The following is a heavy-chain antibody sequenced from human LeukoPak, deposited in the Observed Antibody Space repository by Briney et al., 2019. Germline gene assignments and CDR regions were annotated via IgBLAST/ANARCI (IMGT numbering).Heavy chain of an antibody. Sequence: GGSLRLTCAVSGFTITSWSMNWVRQAPGKGLEWLSYISSGGSPIYYADSVKGRFTISRDDAKNLVYLQMNSLRAEDTAVYYCTYLRTPYYNDKWVDPWGQGALVTVSS. D-gene: IGHD3/OR15-3a*01. V-gene: IGHV3-48*04. CDR1: GFTITSWS. CDR3: TYLRTPYYNDKWVDP. J-gene: IGHJ5*02. CDR2: ISSGGSPI.